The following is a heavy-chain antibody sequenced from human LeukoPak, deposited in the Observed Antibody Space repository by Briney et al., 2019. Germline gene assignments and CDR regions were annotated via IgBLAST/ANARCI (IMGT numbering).Heavy chain of an antibody. D-gene: IGHD3-22*01. CDR1: GASISSYD. Sequence: SETLSLTCTVSGASISSYDWSWIRQPPGKGLEWIGSIYYSGSTYYNPSLKSRVTISVDTSKNQFSLKLNSVTAADTAVYYCARHGGDFYDSSGHDYWGQGTLVTVSS. CDR2: IYYSGST. J-gene: IGHJ4*02. V-gene: IGHV4-39*01. CDR3: ARHGGDFYDSSGHDY.